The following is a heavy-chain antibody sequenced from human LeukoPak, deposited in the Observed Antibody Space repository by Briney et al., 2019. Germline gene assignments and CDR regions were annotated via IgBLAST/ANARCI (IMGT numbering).Heavy chain of an antibody. Sequence: PGGSLRLSCAASGFTVSSNYMSWVRQAPGKGLEWVSTFFSGGDTYYADSVKGRFTTSRDKSKNTLYLQMNSLRAEDTAVYYCAKASHPYSYGCNDIWGQGTMVTVSS. CDR3: AKASHPYSYGCNDI. J-gene: IGHJ3*02. V-gene: IGHV3-66*01. CDR2: FFSGGDT. D-gene: IGHD5-18*01. CDR1: GFTVSSNY.